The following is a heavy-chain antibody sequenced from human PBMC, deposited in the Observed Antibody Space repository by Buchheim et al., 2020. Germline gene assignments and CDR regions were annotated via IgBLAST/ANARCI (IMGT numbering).Heavy chain of an antibody. CDR3: AREDGGNSNFDY. Sequence: QVQLVESGGGVVQPGRSLRLSCAASGFTFSSYAMHWVRQAPGKGLEWVAVISYDGSNKYYADSVKGRFTISRDNSKNTLYLQMNSLRAEDTAVYYCAREDGGNSNFDYWGQGTL. CDR2: ISYDGSNK. D-gene: IGHD4-23*01. CDR1: GFTFSSYA. V-gene: IGHV3-30-3*01. J-gene: IGHJ4*02.